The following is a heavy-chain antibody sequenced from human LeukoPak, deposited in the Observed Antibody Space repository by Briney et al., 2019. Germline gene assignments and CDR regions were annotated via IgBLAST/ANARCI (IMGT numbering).Heavy chain of an antibody. Sequence: GGSLRLSCAASGFTFNTYAMSWVRQAPGKGLEWVSAITGSGVDTYFADSVKGRFTISRDNSKNTLYLQMNSLRADDTAVYYCAKDVTGGIAAAAYHFDYWGQGTLVTVSS. J-gene: IGHJ4*02. CDR3: AKDVTGGIAAAAYHFDY. CDR2: ITGSGVDT. V-gene: IGHV3-23*01. D-gene: IGHD6-13*01. CDR1: GFTFNTYA.